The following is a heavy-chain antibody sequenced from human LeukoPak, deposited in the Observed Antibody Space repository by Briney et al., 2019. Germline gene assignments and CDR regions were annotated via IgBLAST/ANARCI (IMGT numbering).Heavy chain of an antibody. Sequence: PGGSLRLSCAASGFTFSSYAMSWVRQAPGKGLEWVSVIYSGGSTYYADSVKGRFTISRDNSKNTLYLQMNSLRAEDTAVYYCAREIVVVPAASRTHYYYYGMDVWGQGTTVTVSS. CDR2: IYSGGST. CDR1: GFTFSSYA. CDR3: AREIVVVPAASRTHYYYYGMDV. V-gene: IGHV3-66*02. J-gene: IGHJ6*02. D-gene: IGHD2-2*01.